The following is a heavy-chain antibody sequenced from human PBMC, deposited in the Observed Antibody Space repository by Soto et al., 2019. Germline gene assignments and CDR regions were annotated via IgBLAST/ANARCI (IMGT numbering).Heavy chain of an antibody. D-gene: IGHD6-13*01. J-gene: IGHJ4*02. Sequence: QVQLQQWGAGLLKPSETLSLTCAVSGGSFSAYYWSWIRQPPGKGLEWVVEINHSGSTNYNPSLKSRITISIDTSTKQFSLKLSSVTAADTAVYYCARGSGTSSWPTPDFDYWGQGILVTVSS. CDR3: ARGSGTSSWPTPDFDY. CDR1: GGSFSAYY. CDR2: INHSGST. V-gene: IGHV4-34*01.